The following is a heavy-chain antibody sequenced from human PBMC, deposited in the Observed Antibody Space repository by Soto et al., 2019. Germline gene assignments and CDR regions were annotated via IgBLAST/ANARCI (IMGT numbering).Heavy chain of an antibody. CDR2: ISWNSGSI. Sequence: GWSLRLSCAASGFTFDDYAMHSVRQAPGKGLEWVSGISWNSGSIGYADSVKGRFTISRDNAKNSLYLQMNSLRAEDTALYYCAKSEGNDSSGYYQYYFDYWGQGTLVTVS. J-gene: IGHJ4*02. CDR1: GFTFDDYA. CDR3: AKSEGNDSSGYYQYYFDY. V-gene: IGHV3-9*01. D-gene: IGHD3-22*01.